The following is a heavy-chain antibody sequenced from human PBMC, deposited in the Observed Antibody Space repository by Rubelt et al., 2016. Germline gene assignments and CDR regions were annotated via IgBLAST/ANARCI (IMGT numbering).Heavy chain of an antibody. V-gene: IGHV3-9*01. CDR3: AKDFTYDSSGYNPGRDYGLDV. Sequence: VESGGGLVQPGRSLRLSCAASGFTFDEYAMHWVRQALGKGLEWVSSISWNGDFIGYADSVQGRFTISRDNAKRSLYLQMNSLRTDDTALYFCAKDFTYDSSGYNPGRDYGLDVWGQGTTVTVSS. D-gene: IGHD3-22*01. J-gene: IGHJ6*02. CDR1: GFTFDEYA. CDR2: ISWNGDFI.